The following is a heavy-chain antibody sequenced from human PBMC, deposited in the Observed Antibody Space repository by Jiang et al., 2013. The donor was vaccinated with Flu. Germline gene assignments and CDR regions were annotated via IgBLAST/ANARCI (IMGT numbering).Heavy chain of an antibody. CDR3: AKFQFMGDIVVVPAAPTNDAFDI. V-gene: IGHV3-30*18. Sequence: VQPGRSLRLSCAASGFTFSSYGMHWVRQAPGKGLEWVAVMSYDGSNKYYADSVKGRFTISRDNSKNTLYLQMNSLRAEDTAVYYCAKFQFMGDIVVVPAAPTNDAFDIWGQGTMVTVSS. CDR2: MSYDGSNK. J-gene: IGHJ3*02. CDR1: GFTFSSYG. D-gene: IGHD2-2*01.